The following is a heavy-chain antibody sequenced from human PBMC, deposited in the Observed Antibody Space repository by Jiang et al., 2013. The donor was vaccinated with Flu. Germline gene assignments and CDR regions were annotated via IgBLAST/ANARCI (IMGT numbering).Heavy chain of an antibody. D-gene: IGHD2-8*01. CDR2: INHSGST. J-gene: IGHJ4*02. CDR3: ARGSHIVLMVYAMGGNYFDY. Sequence: LLKPSETLSLTCAVYGGSFSGYYWNWIRQPPGKGLEWIGEINHSGSTNYNPSLKSRVTISVDTSKNQFSLKLSSVTAADTAVYYCARGSHIVLMVYAMGGNYFDYWGQGTLVTVSS. CDR1: GGSFSGYY. V-gene: IGHV4-34*01.